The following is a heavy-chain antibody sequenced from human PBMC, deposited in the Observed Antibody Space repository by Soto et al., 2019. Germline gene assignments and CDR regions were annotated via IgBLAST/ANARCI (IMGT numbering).Heavy chain of an antibody. D-gene: IGHD5-12*01. CDR1: GYTFTGYA. CDR3: ARAVAVPVDFDY. CDR2: INDGNGNT. V-gene: IGHV1-3*05. J-gene: IGHJ4*02. Sequence: QVQLVQSGAEEKKPGASVKVSCKASGYTFTGYAMHWVRQAPGQRLEWMGWINDGNGNTKYSQKFQGRVTITTDTAASTAYMELSSLISEDTAVYDCARAVAVPVDFDYWGQGTLVTVSS.